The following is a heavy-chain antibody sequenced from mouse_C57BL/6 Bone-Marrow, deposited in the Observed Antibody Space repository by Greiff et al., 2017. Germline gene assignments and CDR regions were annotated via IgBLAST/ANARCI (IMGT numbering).Heavy chain of an antibody. CDR3: TTWGGSSLGYAMDY. CDR2: IDPENGAT. D-gene: IGHD1-1*01. J-gene: IGHJ4*01. Sequence: VQLQQSGAELVRPGASVKLSCTASGFNIKDDYMHWVKQRPEQGLEWIGWIDPENGATEYASKFQGKATITADTSSNTAYLQLSSLTSEDTAVYYCTTWGGSSLGYAMDYWGQGTSVTVSS. V-gene: IGHV14-4*01. CDR1: GFNIKDDY.